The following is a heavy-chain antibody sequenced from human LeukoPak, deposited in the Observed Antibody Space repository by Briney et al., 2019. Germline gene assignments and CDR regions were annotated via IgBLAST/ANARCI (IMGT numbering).Heavy chain of an antibody. V-gene: IGHV3-23*01. D-gene: IGHD2-2*01. J-gene: IGHJ4*02. CDR1: GFTFGHYG. Sequence: GGSLRLSCAASGFTFGHYGMAWARQAPGKGLEWVSAIRGNAAQTFYADSVRGRFTISRDNAKNSLYLQMNSLRAEDTAVYYCARFFSSSGKADYWGQGTLVTVSS. CDR2: IRGNAAQT. CDR3: ARFFSSSGKADY.